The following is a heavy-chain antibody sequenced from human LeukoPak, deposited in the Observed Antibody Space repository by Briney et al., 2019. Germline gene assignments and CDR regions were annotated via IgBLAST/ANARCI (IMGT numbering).Heavy chain of an antibody. J-gene: IGHJ3*02. CDR3: ARVGGSNAFDI. Sequence: PGGSLRLSCAASGFTFSSYWVHWVRQAPGKGLVWVSPINSDGSSTSYADSVKGRFTISRDNAKNTLSLQTNSLRAEDTAVYYCARVGGSNAFDIWGQGTMVIVSS. V-gene: IGHV3-74*01. CDR1: GFTFSSYW. D-gene: IGHD1-26*01. CDR2: INSDGSST.